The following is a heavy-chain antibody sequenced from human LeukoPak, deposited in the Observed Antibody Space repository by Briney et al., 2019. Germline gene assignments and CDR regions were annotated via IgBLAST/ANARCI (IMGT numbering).Heavy chain of an antibody. J-gene: IGHJ4*02. CDR3: ARGTGYSSSWPPH. Sequence: SETLSLTCTVSGVSITSYYWSWIRQPAGKGLEWIGRIHTSGSTNYNSSLKSRVTMSVDTSKNQFSLKLSSVTAADTAVYYCARGTGYSSSWPPHWGQGTLVTVSS. V-gene: IGHV4-4*07. CDR2: IHTSGST. D-gene: IGHD6-13*01. CDR1: GVSITSYY.